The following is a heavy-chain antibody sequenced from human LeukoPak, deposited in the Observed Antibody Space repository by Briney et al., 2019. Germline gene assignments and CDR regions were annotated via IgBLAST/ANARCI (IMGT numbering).Heavy chain of an antibody. D-gene: IGHD6-13*01. CDR3: ASIAAPGNE. Sequence: SETLSLTCTVSGGSISRSTYYWGWLRQPPGKGLEWIGSIYYSGSTYYNTSLKSRVTISVDTSKNQLSLKLSSVTAADTAVYYCASIAAPGNEWGQGTLVTVSS. CDR1: GGSISRSTYY. CDR2: IYYSGST. V-gene: IGHV4-39*01. J-gene: IGHJ4*02.